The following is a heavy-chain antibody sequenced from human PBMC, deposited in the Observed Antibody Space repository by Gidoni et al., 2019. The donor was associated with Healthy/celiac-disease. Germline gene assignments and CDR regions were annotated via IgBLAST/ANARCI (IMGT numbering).Heavy chain of an antibody. V-gene: IGHV4-34*01. D-gene: IGHD1-26*01. CDR1: GGSFCGYY. CDR2: INHRGST. CDR3: ARGGTDRGSYCGTDY. Sequence: QVQLQQWGAGLLKPSETLSLTCAVYGGSFCGYYWSWIRQPPGKGLEWIGEINHRGSTNYNPSLKRRVTISVDTYKNQFSLKLSSVTAADTAVYYCARGGTDRGSYCGTDYWGQGTLVTVSS. J-gene: IGHJ4*02.